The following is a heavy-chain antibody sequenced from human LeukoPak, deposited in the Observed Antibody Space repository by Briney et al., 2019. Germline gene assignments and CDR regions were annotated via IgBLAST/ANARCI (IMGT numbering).Heavy chain of an antibody. CDR1: GGTFSSYA. V-gene: IGHV1-69*13. D-gene: IGHD2-21*02. Sequence: EASVTVSCTASGGTFSSYAISWVRQAPGQGLEWMGGIIPIFGTANYAQKFQGRVTITADESTSTAYMELSSLRSEDTAVYYCARAGAYCGGDCYAYFDYWGQGTLVTVSS. CDR2: IIPIFGTA. CDR3: ARAGAYCGGDCYAYFDY. J-gene: IGHJ4*02.